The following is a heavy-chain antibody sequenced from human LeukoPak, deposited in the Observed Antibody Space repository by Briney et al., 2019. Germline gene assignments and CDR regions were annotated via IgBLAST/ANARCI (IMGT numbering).Heavy chain of an antibody. CDR3: ARDGGSSGHSSSPPELDY. Sequence: PSETLSLTCAVYGGSFSGYYWSWIRQPPGKGLEWIGEINHSGSTNYNPSLKSRVTISIDSSKNQFSLRLSSVTAADTAVYYCARDGGSSGHSSSPPELDYWGQGTLVTVSS. D-gene: IGHD3-22*01. V-gene: IGHV4-34*01. J-gene: IGHJ4*02. CDR2: INHSGST. CDR1: GGSFSGYY.